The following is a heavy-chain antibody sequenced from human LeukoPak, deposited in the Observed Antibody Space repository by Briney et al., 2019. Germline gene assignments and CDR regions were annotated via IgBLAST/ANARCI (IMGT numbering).Heavy chain of an antibody. CDR3: ARGTPSSSGWLYYGMDV. CDR2: IYYGGST. J-gene: IGHJ6*02. V-gene: IGHV4-59*01. Sequence: SETLSLTCTVSGGSIRGYYWSWIRQPPGKGLEWIGYIYYGGSTNYNPSLKSRLTISVDTSKNQFSLKLGSVTAADTAVYYCARGTPSSSGWLYYGMDVWGQGTTVTVSS. D-gene: IGHD6-19*01. CDR1: GGSIRGYY.